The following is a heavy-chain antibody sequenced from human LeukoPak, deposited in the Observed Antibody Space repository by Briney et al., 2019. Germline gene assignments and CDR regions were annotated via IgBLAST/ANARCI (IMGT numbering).Heavy chain of an antibody. CDR2: VDPEDGET. J-gene: IGHJ4*02. V-gene: IGHV1-69-2*01. Sequence: ASVKVSCRVSGYTFTDYYIRWVQQAPGKGLEWMGLVDPEDGETIYAEKFQGRVTITAETSTDTAYMERSSLRSEDTSVYYCEINGGGSGGYLDYWGQGTLLTVSS. D-gene: IGHD3-16*01. CDR3: EINGGGSGGYLDY. CDR1: GYTFTDYY.